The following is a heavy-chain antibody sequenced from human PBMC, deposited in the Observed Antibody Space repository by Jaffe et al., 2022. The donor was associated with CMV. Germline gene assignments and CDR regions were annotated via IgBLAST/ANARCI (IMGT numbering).Heavy chain of an antibody. V-gene: IGHV1-2*02. CDR3: ARAPFMVRGRRGFDY. CDR1: GYTFTGYY. Sequence: QVQLVQSGAEVKKPGASVKVSCKASGYTFTGYYMHWVRQAPGQGLEWMGWINPNSGGTNYAQKFQGRVTMTRDTSISTAYMELSRLRSDDTAVYYCARAPFMVRGRRGFDYWGQGTLVTVSS. CDR2: INPNSGGT. D-gene: IGHD3-10*01. J-gene: IGHJ4*02.